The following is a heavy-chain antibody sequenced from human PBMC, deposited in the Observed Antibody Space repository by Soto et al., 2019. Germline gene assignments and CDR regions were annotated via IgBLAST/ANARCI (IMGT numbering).Heavy chain of an antibody. CDR2: ISGSGSST. J-gene: IGHJ6*02. CDR1: GFTFSSYA. Sequence: GGSLRLSCAASGFTFSSYAISCVRQAPGKGLEWVSAISGSGSSTYYADSVKGRFTISRDNSKNPLYLQMNSLRAEDTAVYYCAKNVELQSAPQYYYYYYGMDVWGQGATVTVSS. D-gene: IGHD1-26*01. CDR3: AKNVELQSAPQYYYYYYGMDV. V-gene: IGHV3-23*01.